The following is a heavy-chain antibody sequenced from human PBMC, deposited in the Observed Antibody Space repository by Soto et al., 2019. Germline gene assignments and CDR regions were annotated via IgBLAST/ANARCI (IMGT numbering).Heavy chain of an antibody. CDR1: GYKFTTYG. Sequence: QVQLVQSGTEVKKPGASVKVSCKASGYKFTTYGISWVRQAPGQGLEWMGWISVHNGNTNYAQKFQGRVTITTDTSTSTAYMERKSLTFDDTAVYRCARDRGPNWFDPWGQGTLVSVSS. J-gene: IGHJ5*02. V-gene: IGHV1-18*01. CDR3: ARDRGPNWFDP. CDR2: ISVHNGNT. D-gene: IGHD3-10*01.